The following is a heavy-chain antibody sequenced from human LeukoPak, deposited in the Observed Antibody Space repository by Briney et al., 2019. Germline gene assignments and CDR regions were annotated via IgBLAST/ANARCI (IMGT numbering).Heavy chain of an antibody. J-gene: IGHJ4*02. CDR2: ISSSGNTI. CDR3: ARDYYDSSGYYSLAY. CDR1: GFTFSDYY. Sequence: GGSLRLSCAASGFTFSDYYMTWIRQAPGKGLEWVSYISSSGNTIYYADSVKGRFTISRDNSKNTLYLQMNSLRAEDTAVYYCARDYYDSSGYYSLAYWGQGTLVTVSS. V-gene: IGHV3-11*01. D-gene: IGHD3-22*01.